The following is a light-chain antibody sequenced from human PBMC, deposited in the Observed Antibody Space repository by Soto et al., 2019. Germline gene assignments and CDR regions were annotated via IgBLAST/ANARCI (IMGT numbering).Light chain of an antibody. V-gene: IGLV1-47*01. CDR3: AAWDDSLSGVV. Sequence: QSVLTQPPSASGTPGQRVTISCSGSSSNIGSNYVYWYQQLPGTAPTLLIYRNNQRPSGGPARFSGSKSGTSASLASSGLRSEDEADYYCAAWDDSLSGVVFGGGTKLTVL. J-gene: IGLJ2*01. CDR2: RNN. CDR1: SSNIGSNY.